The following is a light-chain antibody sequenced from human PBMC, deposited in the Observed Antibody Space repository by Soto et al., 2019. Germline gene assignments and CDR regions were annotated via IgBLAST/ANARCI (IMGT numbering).Light chain of an antibody. V-gene: IGLV2-14*01. CDR2: EVS. J-gene: IGLJ1*01. CDR1: SSNVGGYNY. Sequence: QSVLTQPASVSGSPGQSITISCTGTSSNVGGYNYVSWYQQHPGKAPKLMIYEVSNRPSGVSNRFYGSKYGNNASLTISGLQAEDEADYYCSSYTSSSSLYAFGTGIKVTVL. CDR3: SSYTSSSSLYA.